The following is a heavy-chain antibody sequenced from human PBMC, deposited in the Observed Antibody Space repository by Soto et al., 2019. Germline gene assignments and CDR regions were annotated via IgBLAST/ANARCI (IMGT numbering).Heavy chain of an antibody. D-gene: IGHD6-19*01. CDR1: GGSISSSHF. CDR3: ARSFGWYAIDY. J-gene: IGHJ4*02. Sequence: QVLLQESGPGLVQPSGTLSLSCAVSGGSISSSHFWGWVRQPPGKGLEWVGDISHSGSVNYNPSLKSRVTISIDKSKNQFSLKLNSVTAADTAVYCCARSFGWYAIDYWRQGTLVIVSS. V-gene: IGHV4-4*01. CDR2: ISHSGSV.